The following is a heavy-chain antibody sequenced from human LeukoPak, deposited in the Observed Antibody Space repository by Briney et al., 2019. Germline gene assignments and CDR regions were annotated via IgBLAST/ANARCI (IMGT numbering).Heavy chain of an antibody. CDR1: GFTFRSYA. CDR3: AKGTSYYGMDV. D-gene: IGHD3/OR15-3a*01. J-gene: IGHJ6*02. Sequence: AGGSLRLSCAASGFTFRSYAMSWVRQAPGKGLEWVSAISGSGNSTYYADSVKGRFAISRDNSKNTLYLQMNSLRAEDTAVYYCAKGTSYYGMDVWGQGTTVTVSS. V-gene: IGHV3-23*01. CDR2: ISGSGNST.